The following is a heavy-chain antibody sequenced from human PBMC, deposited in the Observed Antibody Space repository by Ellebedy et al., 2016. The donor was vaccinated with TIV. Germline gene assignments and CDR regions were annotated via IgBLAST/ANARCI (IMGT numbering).Heavy chain of an antibody. Sequence: GESLKISXATSGFDFNNYVMHWVRQAPGKGLEWVAVIWYDGSLEYYTDSVKGRFTISRDNSKNMLYLQMNTLGAEDTAVYYCARRVNYVVATDCWGQGTLVTVSS. D-gene: IGHD5-12*01. CDR2: IWYDGSLE. CDR3: ARRVNYVVATDC. V-gene: IGHV3-33*01. CDR1: GFDFNNYV. J-gene: IGHJ4*02.